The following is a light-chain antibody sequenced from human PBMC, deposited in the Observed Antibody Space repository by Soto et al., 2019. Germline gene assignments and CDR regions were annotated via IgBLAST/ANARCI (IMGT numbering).Light chain of an antibody. Sequence: DLQLTQSPSVLSASVGDTVKITCRASQALSNYLAWYQQKPGKAPDLLIYSASTLQSGVPSRFSGSGSETEFSLTIRALQPEDFATYYCQQLSRYPLTFGGGTKV. CDR2: SAS. V-gene: IGKV1-9*01. CDR3: QQLSRYPLT. CDR1: QALSNY. J-gene: IGKJ4*01.